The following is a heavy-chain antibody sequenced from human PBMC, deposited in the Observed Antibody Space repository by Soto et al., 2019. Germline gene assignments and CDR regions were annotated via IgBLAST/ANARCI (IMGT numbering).Heavy chain of an antibody. CDR2: ISSSSSFI. V-gene: IGHV3-21*01. J-gene: IGHJ2*01. D-gene: IGHD3-10*01. CDR3: ARDRDWYFDL. Sequence: KTGGSLRLSCAASGFTFSSYSMNWVRQAPGKGLEWVSSISSSSSFIYQADSVKGRFTISRDNAKNSLYLQMNSLRAEDTAVYYCARDRDWYFDLWGRGTLVTVSS. CDR1: GFTFSSYS.